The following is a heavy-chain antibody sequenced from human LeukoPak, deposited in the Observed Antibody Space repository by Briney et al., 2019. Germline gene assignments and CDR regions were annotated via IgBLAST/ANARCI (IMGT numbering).Heavy chain of an antibody. V-gene: IGHV1-2*02. J-gene: IGHJ4*02. CDR2: INPNSGVT. Sequence: GASVKVSCKASGYTFTGYYIHWVRQAPGQGLEWMGWINPNSGVTHYAQKFQGRVTVTRDTSISTAYMELSSLRSDDTAVYYCARDRYSGSYYFDYWGQGTLVTVSS. CDR1: GYTFTGYY. D-gene: IGHD1-26*01. CDR3: ARDRYSGSYYFDY.